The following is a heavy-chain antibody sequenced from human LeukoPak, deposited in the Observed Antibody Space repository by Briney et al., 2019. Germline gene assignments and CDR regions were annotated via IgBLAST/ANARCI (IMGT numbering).Heavy chain of an antibody. V-gene: IGHV4-59*01. CDR1: GGSISGYY. Sequence: SETLSLTCTVSGGSISGYYWHWIRQPPGMGLEWIGYINYSGSTDYNPSLKSRVTISVDTSKDQFSLNLRSVTAADTAVYYCAREYSSFEYWGQGILVTVSS. CDR2: INYSGST. D-gene: IGHD3-22*01. CDR3: AREYSSFEY. J-gene: IGHJ4*02.